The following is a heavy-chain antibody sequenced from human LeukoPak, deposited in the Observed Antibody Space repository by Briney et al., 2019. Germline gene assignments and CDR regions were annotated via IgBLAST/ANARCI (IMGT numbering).Heavy chain of an antibody. CDR2: IYPNSGGT. D-gene: IGHD1-26*01. Sequence: ASVKVSCRASGYTFSGYFMHWVRQAPGQGLEWMGWIYPNSGGTKYVQKFQGRVTMTRDTSISTIYMELSSLRSDDTAVYYYARFSGSSNFDYWGQGTLVTVPS. CDR3: ARFSGSSNFDY. CDR1: GYTFSGYF. J-gene: IGHJ4*02. V-gene: IGHV1-2*02.